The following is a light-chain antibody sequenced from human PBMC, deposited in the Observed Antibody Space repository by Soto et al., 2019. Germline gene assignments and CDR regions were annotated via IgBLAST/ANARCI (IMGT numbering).Light chain of an antibody. CDR3: QQFSSYPLN. CDR1: QTVRNNY. CDR2: DAS. V-gene: IGKV3-20*01. Sequence: EFVSTPSPGTLSLSPVERATPACNASQTVRNNYLAWYQQKPGQAPRLLIYDASSRATGIPDRFSGGGSGTDFTLTISRLEPEDFAVYYCQQFSSYPLNCGGGNTVDIK. J-gene: IGKJ4*01.